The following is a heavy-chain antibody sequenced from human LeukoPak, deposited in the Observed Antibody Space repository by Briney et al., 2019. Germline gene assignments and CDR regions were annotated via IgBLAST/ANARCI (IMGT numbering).Heavy chain of an antibody. V-gene: IGHV4-38-2*01. CDR2: INHSGST. J-gene: IGHJ6*04. CDR1: AYSISSGFY. Sequence: SETLSLTCAVSAYSISSGFYWGWIRQPPGKGLEWIGEINHSGSTNYNPSLKSRVTISVDTSKNQFSLKLSSVSAADTAVYYCARGRGLPAAAYYYYGMDVWGKGTTVTVSS. CDR3: ARGRGLPAAAYYYYGMDV. D-gene: IGHD2-2*01.